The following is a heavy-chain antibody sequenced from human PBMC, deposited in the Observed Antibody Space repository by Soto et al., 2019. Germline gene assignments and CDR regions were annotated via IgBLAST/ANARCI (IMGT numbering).Heavy chain of an antibody. CDR2: IKQDGSEK. V-gene: IGHV3-7*01. Sequence: EVQLVESGGGLVQPGGSLRLSCAASGFSLSSYWMSWVRQAPGKGLEWVANIKQDGSEKYYVDSVKGRFTISRDNAKNSLYLQMNSLRTEDTALYYCARRYFDRWGRCTLVTVSA. CDR3: ARRYFDR. CDR1: GFSLSSYW. J-gene: IGHJ2*01.